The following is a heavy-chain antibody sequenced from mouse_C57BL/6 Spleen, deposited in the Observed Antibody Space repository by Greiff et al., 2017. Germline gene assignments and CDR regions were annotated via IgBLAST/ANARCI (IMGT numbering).Heavy chain of an antibody. D-gene: IGHD2-4*01. V-gene: IGHV1-26*01. CDR3: AKAYDYDGVDY. CDR2: INPNNGGT. Sequence: EVQLQQSGPELVKPGASVKISCKASGYTFTDYYMNWVKQSPGKSLEWIGDINPNNGGTSYNQKFKGKATLTVDKSSSTAYMELRSLTSEDSAVYYCAKAYDYDGVDYWGQGTTLTVSS. CDR1: GYTFTDYY. J-gene: IGHJ2*01.